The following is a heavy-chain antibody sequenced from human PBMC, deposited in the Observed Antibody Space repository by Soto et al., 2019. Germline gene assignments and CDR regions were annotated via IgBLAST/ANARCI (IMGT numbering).Heavy chain of an antibody. CDR1: GGTFSSYA. CDR2: IIPIFGTA. J-gene: IGHJ4*02. V-gene: IGHV1-69*13. Sequence: SVKVSCKASGGTFSSYAISWVRQAPGQGLEWMGGIIPIFGTANYAQKFQGRVTITADESTSTAYMELSSLRSEDTAVYYCARGVGVVGYCSGGSCYPPTFIDFWGQGTLVTVSS. D-gene: IGHD2-15*01. CDR3: ARGVGVVGYCSGGSCYPPTFIDF.